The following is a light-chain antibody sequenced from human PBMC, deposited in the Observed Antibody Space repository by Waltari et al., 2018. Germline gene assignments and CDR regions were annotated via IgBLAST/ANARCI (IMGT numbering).Light chain of an antibody. CDR2: DVT. CDR3: CSYAGNYTYV. CDR1: SSDVGGYNY. J-gene: IGLJ1*01. V-gene: IGLV2-11*01. Sequence: QSALTQPRSVSGSPGQSVTISCTGTSSDVGGYNYVSWYQQHPGKAPKPMIYDVTKRPSGVPDPFSGSKSGNTASLTISGLQAEDEADYYCCSYAGNYTYVFGTGTKVTVL.